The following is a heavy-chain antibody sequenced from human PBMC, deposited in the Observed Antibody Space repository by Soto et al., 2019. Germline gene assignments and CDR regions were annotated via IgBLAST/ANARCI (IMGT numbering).Heavy chain of an antibody. V-gene: IGHV4-30-4*01. Sequence: QVQLQESGPGLVKPSQTLSLTCTVSGDSFSSGDYKWSWIRQPPGKGLEWIGYTYYSGYTCTNPSLKSRLTMSLDTSKNQFSLQLRSVTAADTAVYYCARSGDYVAFDYLGQGTLVTFS. CDR1: GDSFSSGDYK. D-gene: IGHD4-17*01. CDR3: ARSGDYVAFDY. J-gene: IGHJ4*02. CDR2: TYYSGYT.